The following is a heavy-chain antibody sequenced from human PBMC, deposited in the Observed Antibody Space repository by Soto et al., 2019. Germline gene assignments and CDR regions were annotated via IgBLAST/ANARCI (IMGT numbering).Heavy chain of an antibody. D-gene: IGHD3-3*01. Sequence: GGSLRLSCAASGFTFSSYEMNWVRQAPGKGLEWVSYISSSGSTIYYADSVKGRFTISRDNAKNSLYLQMNSLRAEDTAVYYCARDGDFWSGLQHYYYYYGMDVWGQGTTATVSS. CDR3: ARDGDFWSGLQHYYYYYGMDV. V-gene: IGHV3-48*03. CDR1: GFTFSSYE. CDR2: ISSSGSTI. J-gene: IGHJ6*02.